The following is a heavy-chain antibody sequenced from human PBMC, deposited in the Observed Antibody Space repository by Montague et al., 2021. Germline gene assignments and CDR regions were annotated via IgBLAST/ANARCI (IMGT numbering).Heavy chain of an antibody. J-gene: IGHJ5*02. CDR3: ARVFSSWYCGWFDP. V-gene: IGHV4-39*07. CDR2: IYYSGNS. Sequence: SETLSLTCTVSGASITSNIYYWGWIRQSPGKGLEWIGSIYYSGNSFYQPSLKSRITMAVDTSKNQFSLKLSSVTAADTAIYYCARVFSSWYCGWFDPWGQGTLVTVSS. D-gene: IGHD6-13*01. CDR1: GASITSNIYY.